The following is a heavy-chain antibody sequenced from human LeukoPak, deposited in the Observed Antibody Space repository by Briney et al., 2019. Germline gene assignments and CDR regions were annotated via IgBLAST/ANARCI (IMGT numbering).Heavy chain of an antibody. CDR3: TNFKPPAPDALDV. D-gene: IGHD2/OR15-2a*01. Sequence: QPGGSLRLSCAASGFTFSRNNMHWVRQAPGKGLEWISYISGSGTIYYADSVKGRFTISRDNAQRLVYLQMNSLRAEDTAVYYCTNFKPPAPDALDVWGQGTLITVSS. V-gene: IGHV3-48*01. CDR2: ISGSGTI. CDR1: GFTFSRNN. J-gene: IGHJ3*01.